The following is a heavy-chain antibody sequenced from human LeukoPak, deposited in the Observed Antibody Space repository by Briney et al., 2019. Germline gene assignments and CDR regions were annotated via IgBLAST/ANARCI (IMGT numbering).Heavy chain of an antibody. CDR1: GGSISSSNW. CDR2: IYHSGST. V-gene: IGHV4-4*02. J-gene: IGHJ3*02. CDR3: ARLDYSPYSGSYYGAFDI. D-gene: IGHD1-26*01. Sequence: SETLSLTCAVSGGSISSSNWWSWVRQPPGKGLEWIGEIYHSGSTNYNPSLKSRVTISVDTSKNQFSLKLSSVTAADTAVYYCARLDYSPYSGSYYGAFDIWGQGTMVTVSS.